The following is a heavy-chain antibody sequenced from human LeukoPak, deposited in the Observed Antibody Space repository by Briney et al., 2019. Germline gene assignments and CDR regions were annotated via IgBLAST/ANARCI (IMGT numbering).Heavy chain of an antibody. Sequence: PSETLSLTCAVSGGAFSNYFWTWIRQPPGKGLEWIAEINDSGSTNSNSSLRSRVAISLDTSTNQFSLRLTSVTAADTAVYYCARGQYCSTTTCYSARRYFDFWGQGTLVTVSS. CDR2: INDSGST. D-gene: IGHD2-2*01. CDR3: ARGQYCSTTTCYSARRYFDF. J-gene: IGHJ4*02. CDR1: GGAFSNYF. V-gene: IGHV4-34*01.